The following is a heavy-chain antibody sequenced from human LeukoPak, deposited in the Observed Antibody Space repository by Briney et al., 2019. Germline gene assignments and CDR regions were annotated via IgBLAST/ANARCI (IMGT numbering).Heavy chain of an antibody. Sequence: GGSLTLSCAASGFTFSDHWMSWVRQGPGKGLEWVADIKKDGSEKNEVDSAKGRFTISRDNSKNTLYLQMNSLRAEDTAVYYCARRLYCSGTSCHTGPDAFDIWGQGTMVTVSS. J-gene: IGHJ3*02. CDR3: ARRLYCSGTSCHTGPDAFDI. D-gene: IGHD2-2*02. CDR1: GFTFSDHW. V-gene: IGHV3-7*01. CDR2: IKKDGSEK.